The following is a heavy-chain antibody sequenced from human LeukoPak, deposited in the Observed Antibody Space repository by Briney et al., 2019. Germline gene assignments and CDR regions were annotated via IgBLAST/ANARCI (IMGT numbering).Heavy chain of an antibody. V-gene: IGHV3-30*18. CDR2: ISYDGSNK. Sequence: GRSLRLSCAASGFTFSSYGMHWVRQAPGKGLEWVAVISYDGSNKYYADSVKGRFTISRDNSKNTLYLQMNSLRAEDTAVYYCAKEGYSSSWFVGYYYYYMDVWGKGTTVTVSS. D-gene: IGHD6-13*01. CDR3: AKEGYSSSWFVGYYYYYMDV. J-gene: IGHJ6*03. CDR1: GFTFSSYG.